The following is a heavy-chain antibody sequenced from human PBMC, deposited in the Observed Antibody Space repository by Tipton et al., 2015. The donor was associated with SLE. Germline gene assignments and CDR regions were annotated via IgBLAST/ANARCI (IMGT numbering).Heavy chain of an antibody. D-gene: IGHD3-22*01. J-gene: IGHJ3*02. CDR2: IYYSGST. CDR1: GGSISSSHY. Sequence: LRLSCAVSGGSISSSHYWSWIRQPPGKGLEWIGYIYYSGSTNYNPSLKSRVTISVDTSKNQFSLKLSSVTAADTAVYYCARTTMIVVASHAFDIWGQGTMVTVSS. CDR3: ARTTMIVVASHAFDI. V-gene: IGHV4-59*11.